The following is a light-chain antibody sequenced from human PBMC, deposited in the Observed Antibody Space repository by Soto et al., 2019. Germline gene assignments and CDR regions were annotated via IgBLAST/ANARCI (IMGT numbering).Light chain of an antibody. J-gene: IGLJ1*01. V-gene: IGLV2-14*01. Sequence: QSVLTQPASVSGSPGQSITISCSGTSEDVGGYNYVSWYQHHPGKAPKLMIYEVTNRPSGLSNRFSGSKSGSTASLTISGLQADDEADYYCSSYPSSNTLVFGTGTKVTVL. CDR2: EVT. CDR3: SSYPSSNTLV. CDR1: SEDVGGYNY.